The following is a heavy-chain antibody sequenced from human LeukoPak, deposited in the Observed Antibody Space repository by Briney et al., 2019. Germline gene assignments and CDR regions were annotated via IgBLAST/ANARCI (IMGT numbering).Heavy chain of an antibody. D-gene: IGHD3-9*01. V-gene: IGHV4-38-2*01. J-gene: IGHJ5*02. CDR3: ATVNSQIRYGGCLDP. CDR1: GFSLSRGYY. Sequence: SETLSLTCADPGFSLSRGYYWGWIRRAPGKGLEWIGSIHHSGNTDYNPSLKSQVSISLHTSKNQFSLQLRSVTAADTTLYYCATVNSQIRYGGCLDPWGQGTLVTVSS. CDR2: IHHSGNT.